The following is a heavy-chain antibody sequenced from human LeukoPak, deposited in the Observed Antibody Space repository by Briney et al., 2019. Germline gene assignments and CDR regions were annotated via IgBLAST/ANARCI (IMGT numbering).Heavy chain of an antibody. D-gene: IGHD5-18*01. CDR3: TRLLVDTALNGFDI. CDR1: GFTFSGSA. V-gene: IGHV3-73*01. CDR2: IRSRGNNYAT. J-gene: IGHJ3*02. Sequence: PGGSLRLSCAASGFTFSGSAMHWVRQAYGQGLEWVGRIRSRGNNYATTYAASVKGRFTISRDDSKSTAYLQMNSLKTEDTAVYYCTRLLVDTALNGFDIWGQGTMVTVSS.